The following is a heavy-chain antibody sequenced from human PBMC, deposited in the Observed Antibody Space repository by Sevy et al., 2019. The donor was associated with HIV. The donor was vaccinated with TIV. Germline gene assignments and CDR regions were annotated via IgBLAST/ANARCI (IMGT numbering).Heavy chain of an antibody. CDR1: GVTFSDYA. V-gene: IGHV3-23*01. J-gene: IGHJ6*02. D-gene: IGHD1-1*01. Sequence: GGSLRLSCAVSGVTFSDYAMSWVRQAPGKGLEWVSFISGFGVKTYYADSVRGRFTISRDNSKNTLHLQMNSLRAEDTAVYYGAKAGGINWFYYYYGMDVWGQGTTVTVSS. CDR3: AKAGGINWFYYYYGMDV. CDR2: ISGFGVKT.